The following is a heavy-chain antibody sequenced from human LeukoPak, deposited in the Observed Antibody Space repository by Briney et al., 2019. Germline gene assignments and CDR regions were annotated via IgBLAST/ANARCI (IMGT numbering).Heavy chain of an antibody. Sequence: GGSLRLSCAASGFTFSTYAMHWVRQAPGKGLEWAAVISYDGSDQYYADSVRGRFTISRDNSKTTLFLHMNSLRAEDTAVYYCARDLGEYISMIRGIAIWGMDVWGQGTTVTVSS. CDR1: GFTFSTYA. D-gene: IGHD3-10*01. J-gene: IGHJ6*02. V-gene: IGHV3-30*04. CDR2: ISYDGSDQ. CDR3: ARDLGEYISMIRGIAIWGMDV.